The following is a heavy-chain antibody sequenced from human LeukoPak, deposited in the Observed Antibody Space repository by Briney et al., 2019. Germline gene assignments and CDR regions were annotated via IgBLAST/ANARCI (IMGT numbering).Heavy chain of an antibody. CDR3: ARPGITMVRGAPIRY. CDR2: IYYTGST. D-gene: IGHD3-10*01. J-gene: IGHJ4*02. Sequence: SETLSLTCTVSGGSISSSSYSWGWIRQPPGKGLEWVGNIYYTGSTYYNPSLKSRVTISVDTSKNRFSLKLSSVTAADTAVYYCARPGITMVRGAPIRYWGQGTLVTVSS. CDR1: GGSISSSSYS. V-gene: IGHV4-39*07.